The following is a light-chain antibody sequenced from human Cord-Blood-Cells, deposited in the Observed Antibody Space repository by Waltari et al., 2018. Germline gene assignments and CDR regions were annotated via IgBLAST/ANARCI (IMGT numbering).Light chain of an antibody. V-gene: IGKV3-20*01. CDR1: QSVSSSY. CDR3: QQYGSSPRALT. J-gene: IGKJ4*01. CDR2: GAS. Sequence: EIVLTQSPGTLSLSLGERATLSCRASQSVSSSYLAWYQQKPGQAPRLLIYGASSRATGIPDRFSGSGSGTDFTLTISRLEPEDFAVYYCQQYGSSPRALTFGGGTKVEIK.